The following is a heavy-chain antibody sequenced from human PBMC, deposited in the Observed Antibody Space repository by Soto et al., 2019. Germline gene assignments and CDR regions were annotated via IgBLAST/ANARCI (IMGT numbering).Heavy chain of an antibody. CDR2: INHSGST. V-gene: IGHV4-34*01. J-gene: IGHJ4*02. CDR3: ARGGATVTTDYFDY. CDR1: CGSFSGYY. D-gene: IGHD4-4*01. Sequence: PSETLSLTCAVYCGSFSGYYWSWIRQPPGKGLEWIGEINHSGSTNYNPSLKSRVTISVDTSKNQFSLKLGSVTAADTAVYYCARGGATVTTDYFDYWGQGTLVTVSS.